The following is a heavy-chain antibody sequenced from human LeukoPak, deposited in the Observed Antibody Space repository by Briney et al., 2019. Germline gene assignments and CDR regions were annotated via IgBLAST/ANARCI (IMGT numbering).Heavy chain of an antibody. CDR1: GGSISSYY. D-gene: IGHD3-22*01. CDR3: ARDRYYYDSSARYFDY. J-gene: IGHJ4*02. Sequence: PSETLSLTCTVSGGSISSYYWSWIRQPAGKGLEWIGRIHTSGSTNYSPSLKSRVTMSVDTSKTQSSLKLSSVTAADTAVYYCARDRYYYDSSARYFDYWGQGTLVTVSS. CDR2: IHTSGST. V-gene: IGHV4-4*07.